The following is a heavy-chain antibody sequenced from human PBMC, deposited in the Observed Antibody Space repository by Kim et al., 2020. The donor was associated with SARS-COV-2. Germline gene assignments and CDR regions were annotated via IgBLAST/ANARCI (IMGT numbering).Heavy chain of an antibody. J-gene: IGHJ3*02. CDR2: ISSSGSTI. CDR1: GFTFSDYY. V-gene: IGHV3-11*01. CDR3: ARRPPVEPTTVTTQVVAFDI. D-gene: IGHD4-17*01. Sequence: GGSLRLSCAASGFTFSDYYTSWIRQAPGKGLEWVSYISSSGSTIYYADSVKGRFTISRDNAKNSLYLQMNSLRAEDTAVYYCARRPPVEPTTVTTQVVAFDIWGQGTMVTVSS.